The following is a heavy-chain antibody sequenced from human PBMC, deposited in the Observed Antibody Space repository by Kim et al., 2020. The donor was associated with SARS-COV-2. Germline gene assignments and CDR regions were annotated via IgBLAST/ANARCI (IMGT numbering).Heavy chain of an antibody. D-gene: IGHD5-12*01. Sequence: ASVTVSCKASGYTFSSNTLHWVRQAPGERLEWMGWINGNGNPKYSQNFLGRVTITRDTSAPTSYMELNSLKSEDTALYSCAREGGFGGLHLDSWGQGTLV. J-gene: IGHJ4*02. V-gene: IGHV1-3*01. CDR1: GYTFSSNT. CDR2: INGNGNP. CDR3: AREGGFGGLHLDS.